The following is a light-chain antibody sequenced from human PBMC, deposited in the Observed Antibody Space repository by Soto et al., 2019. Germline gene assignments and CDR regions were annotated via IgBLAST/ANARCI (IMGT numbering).Light chain of an antibody. V-gene: IGLV2-11*01. Sequence: QSALTQPRSVSGSPGQSVTISCIETSSDVGGYNYVSWYQQHPGKAPKLMIYDVSKRPSGVPDRFSGSKSDNTASLTISGLQAEDEADYYCCSYTGSWVFGGGTKLTVL. CDR2: DVS. J-gene: IGLJ3*02. CDR1: SSDVGGYNY. CDR3: CSYTGSWV.